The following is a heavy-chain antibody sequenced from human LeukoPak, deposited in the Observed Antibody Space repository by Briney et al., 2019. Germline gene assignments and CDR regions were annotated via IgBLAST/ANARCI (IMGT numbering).Heavy chain of an antibody. J-gene: IGHJ3*02. Sequence: GGSLRRSCAASGFTFSSYGMNWVRQAPGKGLEWVSSIGTEGSYIYYADSVQGRFTISRDNAKNSLYLQMNSLTAEDTAVYYCARRMKTGDRVGTFDIWGQGTMVSVSS. CDR1: GFTFSSYG. V-gene: IGHV3-21*01. CDR2: IGTEGSYI. CDR3: ARRMKTGDRVGTFDI. D-gene: IGHD1-1*01.